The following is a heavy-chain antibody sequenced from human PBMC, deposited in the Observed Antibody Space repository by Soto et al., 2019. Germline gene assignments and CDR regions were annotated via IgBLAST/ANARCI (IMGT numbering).Heavy chain of an antibody. J-gene: IGHJ3*02. Sequence: GGSLRLACAASGFTFSSYGMHWVRQAPGKGLEWVAVISYDGSNKYYADSVKGRFTISRDNSKNTLYLQMNSLRAEDTAVYYCAKGGEALRPLNDNSFDIWGQGTMVTVSS. V-gene: IGHV3-30*18. CDR1: GFTFSSYG. CDR2: ISYDGSNK. D-gene: IGHD3-16*01. CDR3: AKGGEALRPLNDNSFDI.